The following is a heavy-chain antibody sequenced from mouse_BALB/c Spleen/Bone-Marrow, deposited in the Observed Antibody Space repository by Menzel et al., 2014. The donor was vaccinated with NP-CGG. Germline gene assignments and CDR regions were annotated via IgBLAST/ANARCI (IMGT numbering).Heavy chain of an antibody. D-gene: IGHD1-2*01. CDR2: IYPRNNNT. V-gene: IGHV1-84*02. J-gene: IGHJ3*01. Sequence: LKECGPELVKPGASVKISCKASGYTFTDYYINWVKQKPGQGLEWIGWIYPRNNNTKYNERFKDKATLTVDTPTSTAYMQLSSLTSEDTAVYFCARGITTATFAYWGQGTLVTVSA. CDR1: GYTFTDYY. CDR3: ARGITTATFAY.